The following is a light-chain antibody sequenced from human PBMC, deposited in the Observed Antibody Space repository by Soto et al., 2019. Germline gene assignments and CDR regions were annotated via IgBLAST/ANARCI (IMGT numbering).Light chain of an antibody. Sequence: EIVMPQSPATLSVSPGERATLSCRASQSVSSNLAWYQQKPGQSPRLLIYGASTRATGIPARFSGSGSGTEFTLTISSLQSEDFAFYYCQQYNNWPLLFGGGTKVEIK. J-gene: IGKJ4*01. CDR2: GAS. CDR3: QQYNNWPLL. CDR1: QSVSSN. V-gene: IGKV3-15*01.